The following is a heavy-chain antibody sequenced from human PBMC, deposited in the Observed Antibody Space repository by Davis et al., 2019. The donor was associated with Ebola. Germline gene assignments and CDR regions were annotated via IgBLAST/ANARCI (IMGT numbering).Heavy chain of an antibody. J-gene: IGHJ4*02. D-gene: IGHD3/OR15-3a*01. CDR2: ISGSGART. V-gene: IGHV3-23*01. CDR1: GFTFSTYV. CDR3: AKANLYDFWTAQTQIFDH. Sequence: GESLKISCAASGFTFSTYVMVWVRQAPGKGLEWVSAISGSGARTFHADSVKGRFTISRDNSKNTLYLQLNSLKAEDTAAYYCAKANLYDFWTAQTQIFDHWGQGALVTVSS.